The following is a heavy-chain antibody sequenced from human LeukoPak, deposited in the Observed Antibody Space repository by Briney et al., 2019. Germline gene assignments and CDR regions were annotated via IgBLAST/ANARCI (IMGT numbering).Heavy chain of an antibody. D-gene: IGHD6-19*01. CDR1: GGSVSSGSYY. J-gene: IGHJ4*02. V-gene: IGHV4-61*01. CDR3: ARVTYSSGWPLFDY. Sequence: SETLSLTCTVSGGSVSSGSYYWSWIRQPPGKGLEWIGYIYYSGSTNYNPSLKSQVTISVDTSKNQFSLKLSSVTAADTAVYYCARVTYSSGWPLFDYWGQGTLVTVSS. CDR2: IYYSGST.